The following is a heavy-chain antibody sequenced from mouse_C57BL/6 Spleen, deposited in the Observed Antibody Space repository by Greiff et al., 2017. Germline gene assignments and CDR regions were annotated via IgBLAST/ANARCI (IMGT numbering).Heavy chain of an antibody. D-gene: IGHD1-2*01. CDR3: ATITTPYAMDY. V-gene: IGHV6-3*01. CDR2: IRLKSDNYAT. J-gene: IGHJ4*01. CDR1: GFTFSNYW. Sequence: EVKLMESGGGLVQPGGSMKLSCVASGFTFSNYWMNWVRQSPEKGLEWVAQIRLKSDNYATHYAESVKGRFTISRDDSKSSVYLQMNNLRAEDTGIYYCATITTPYAMDYWGQGTSVTVSS.